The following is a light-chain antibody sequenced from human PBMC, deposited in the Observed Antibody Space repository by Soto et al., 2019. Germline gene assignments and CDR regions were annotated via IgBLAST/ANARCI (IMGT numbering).Light chain of an antibody. Sequence: IQMTQSPSAMSASVGDRVTITCRASQGISSYLAWFQQKPGKAPKRLIYAASVLESGVPSRFSGSGSGTEFTLTISSLQPEDFATYYCLQHNSYPLTFGQGTRLEIK. J-gene: IGKJ5*01. CDR2: AAS. V-gene: IGKV1-17*03. CDR3: LQHNSYPLT. CDR1: QGISSY.